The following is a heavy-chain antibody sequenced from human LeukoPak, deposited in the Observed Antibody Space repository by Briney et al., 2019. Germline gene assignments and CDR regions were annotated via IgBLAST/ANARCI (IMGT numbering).Heavy chain of an antibody. J-gene: IGHJ6*02. CDR3: ARGKYGMDV. CDR2: INHSGGT. V-gene: IGHV4-34*01. Sequence: PSETLSLTCAVYGGSFSGYYWSWIRQPPGKGLEWIGEINHSGGTNYNPSLKSRVTISVDTSKNQFSLKLSSVTAADTAVYYCARGKYGMDVWGQGTTVTVSS. CDR1: GGSFSGYY.